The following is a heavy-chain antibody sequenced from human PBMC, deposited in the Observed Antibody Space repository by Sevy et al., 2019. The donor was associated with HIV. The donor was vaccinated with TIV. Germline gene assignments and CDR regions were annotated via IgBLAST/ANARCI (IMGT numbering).Heavy chain of an antibody. Sequence: SETLSLTCIVSGGSISSSSYYWGWIRQPPGKGLEWIGSIYYSGSTYSNPSLKSRVTISVDTSKNQFSLKLSSVTAADTAGYYCARHVPPYYYGSGSLDYWGQGTLVTVSS. D-gene: IGHD3-10*01. CDR1: GGSISSSSYY. J-gene: IGHJ4*02. V-gene: IGHV4-39*01. CDR3: ARHVPPYYYGSGSLDY. CDR2: IYYSGST.